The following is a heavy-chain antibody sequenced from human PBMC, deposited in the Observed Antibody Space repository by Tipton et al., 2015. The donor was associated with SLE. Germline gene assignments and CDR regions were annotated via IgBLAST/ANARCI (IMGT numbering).Heavy chain of an antibody. CDR3: ARAVAGNSEYFDY. Sequence: TLSLTCTVSGGPISSPVYYWSWIRHHPRKGPEWIGYIYNSGGTYYNPSLKSRVTISIDTSRNQFSLNLNSVTAADTALYYCARAVAGNSEYFDYWGHGTLVTVSS. D-gene: IGHD6-19*01. V-gene: IGHV4-31*03. J-gene: IGHJ4*01. CDR1: GGPISSPVYY. CDR2: IYNSGGT.